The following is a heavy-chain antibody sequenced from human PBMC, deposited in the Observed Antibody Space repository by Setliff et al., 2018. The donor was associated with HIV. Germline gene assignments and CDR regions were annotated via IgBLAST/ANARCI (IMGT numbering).Heavy chain of an antibody. CDR3: ARDRASSGYYSQFDY. J-gene: IGHJ4*02. CDR2: LSSDGRYI. Sequence: GSLRLSCVASGFLFRTYNMNWVRQAPGKGLEWVASLSSDGRYINYADSVRGRFTISRDDAKTSLYLQMYSLRVEDTAIYYCARDRASSGYYSQFDYWGQGSMVTVSS. CDR1: GFLFRTYN. V-gene: IGHV3-21*06. D-gene: IGHD3-22*01.